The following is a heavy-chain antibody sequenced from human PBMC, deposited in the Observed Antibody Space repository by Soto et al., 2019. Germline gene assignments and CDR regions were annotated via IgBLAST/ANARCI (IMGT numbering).Heavy chain of an antibody. CDR3: ANGRTTYGLLTHDY. V-gene: IGHV3-23*01. J-gene: IGHJ4*02. CDR2: LTGSSSNT. CDR1: GFSFRNYA. D-gene: IGHD3-9*01. Sequence: EVQLLESGGGLVQPGGSLRLSCAASGFSFRNYAMSWVRQAPGKGLEWISTLTGSSSNTYYPDSVKGRVAISRDTSRNTLSLQMPSLTAEATAVYYCANGRTTYGLLTHDYWGQGTLVTVSS.